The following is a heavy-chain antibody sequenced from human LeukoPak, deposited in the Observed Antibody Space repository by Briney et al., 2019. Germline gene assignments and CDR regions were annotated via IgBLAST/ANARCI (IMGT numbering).Heavy chain of an antibody. CDR3: ARAARQQLVRVWFDP. V-gene: IGHV3-64*01. CDR1: GFTFSSYA. D-gene: IGHD6-13*01. CDR2: ISSNGGST. J-gene: IGHJ5*02. Sequence: GGSLRLSCAASGFTFSSYAMHWVRQAPGKGLEYVSAISSNGGSTYYANSVKGRFTISRDNSKNTLYLQMGSLRAEDMAVYYCARAARQQLVRVWFDPWGQGTLVTVSS.